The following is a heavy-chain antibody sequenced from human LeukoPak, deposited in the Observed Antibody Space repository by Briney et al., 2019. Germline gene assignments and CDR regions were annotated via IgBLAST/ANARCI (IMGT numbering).Heavy chain of an antibody. CDR3: ARSSSGWYYYYMDV. V-gene: IGHV3-9*03. CDR2: ISWNSGSI. J-gene: IGHJ6*03. Sequence: GGSLRLSCAASGFTFDDYAMHWVRQAPGKGLEWVSGISWNSGSIGYADSVKGRFTISRDNAKNSLYLQMNSLRAEDMALYYCARSSSGWYYYYMDVWGKGTTVTVSS. D-gene: IGHD6-19*01. CDR1: GFTFDDYA.